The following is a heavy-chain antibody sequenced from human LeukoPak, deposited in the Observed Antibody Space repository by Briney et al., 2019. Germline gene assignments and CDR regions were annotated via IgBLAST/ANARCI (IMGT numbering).Heavy chain of an antibody. CDR1: GFTFSSYA. CDR2: ISGSGGST. D-gene: IGHD3-22*01. CDR3: ARSGDYYDSSGYLLGYYYYMDV. J-gene: IGHJ6*03. Sequence: PGGSLRLSCAASGFTFSSYAMSWVRQAPGKGLEWVSAISGSGGSTYYADSVKGRFTISRDNSKNTLCLQMNSLRAEDTAVHYCARSGDYYDSSGYLLGYYYYMDVWGKGTTVTVSS. V-gene: IGHV3-23*01.